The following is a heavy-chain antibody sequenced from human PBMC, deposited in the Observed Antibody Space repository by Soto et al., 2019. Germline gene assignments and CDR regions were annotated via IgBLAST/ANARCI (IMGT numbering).Heavy chain of an antibody. V-gene: IGHV1-8*01. J-gene: IGHJ5*02. CDR3: AGEGNYYDSSGYFGPWFDP. D-gene: IGHD3-22*01. CDR2: MNPNSGNT. CDR1: GYTFNSYD. Sequence: GASVKVSCKASGYTFNSYDINWVRQDTGQGLEWMGWMNPNSGNTGYAQKFQGRVTMTRNTSISTAYMELSSLRSEDTAVYYCAGEGNYYDSSGYFGPWFDPWG.